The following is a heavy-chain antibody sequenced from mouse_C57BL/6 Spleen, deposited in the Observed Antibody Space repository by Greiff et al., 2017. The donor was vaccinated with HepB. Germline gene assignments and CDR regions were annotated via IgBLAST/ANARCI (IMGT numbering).Heavy chain of an antibody. CDR2: ISSGGSYT. V-gene: IGHV5-6*02. D-gene: IGHD2-1*01. CDR3: ARHRNYPFAY. CDR1: GFTFSSYG. J-gene: IGHJ3*01. Sequence: EVMLVESGGDLVKPGGSLKLSCAASGFTFSSYGMSWVRQTPDKRLEWVATISSGGSYTYYPDSVKGRFTISRDNAKNTLYLQMSSLKSEDTAMYYCARHRNYPFAYWGQGTLVTVSA.